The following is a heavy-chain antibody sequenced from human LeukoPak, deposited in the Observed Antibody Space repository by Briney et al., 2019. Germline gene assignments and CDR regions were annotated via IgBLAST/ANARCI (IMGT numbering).Heavy chain of an antibody. CDR3: ARGMIRGVMDDY. J-gene: IGHJ4*02. CDR2: INQAGSDK. Sequence: PGGSLGLSCAASGFSFNNYWMSWVRQAPGKGLEWVANINQAGSDKYYLDSVKGRFTISRDNAKNSLYLQMNSLRAEDTAVYYCARGMIRGVMDDYWGQGTLVTVSS. CDR1: GFSFNNYW. V-gene: IGHV3-7*05. D-gene: IGHD3-10*01.